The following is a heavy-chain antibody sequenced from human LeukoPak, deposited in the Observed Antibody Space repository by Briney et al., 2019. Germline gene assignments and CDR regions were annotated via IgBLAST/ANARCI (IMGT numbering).Heavy chain of an antibody. CDR3: AKGESVAGYYFDY. Sequence: SGGSLRLSCAASGFTFSSYGMHWVRQAPGKGLEWVAFIRYDGSNKYYADSVKGRFTISRDNSKNTLYLQMNSLRAEDTAVYYCAKGESVAGYYFDYWGQGTLVTVSS. CDR2: IRYDGSNK. V-gene: IGHV3-30*02. J-gene: IGHJ4*02. CDR1: GFTFSSYG. D-gene: IGHD6-19*01.